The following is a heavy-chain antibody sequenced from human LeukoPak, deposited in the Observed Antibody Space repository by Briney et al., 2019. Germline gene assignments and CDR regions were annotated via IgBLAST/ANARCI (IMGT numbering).Heavy chain of an antibody. CDR3: ARQDYYDSSGYPDY. D-gene: IGHD3-22*01. CDR2: IYYSGST. Sequence: SETLSLTCTVSVGSISSSSYYWGWIRQPPGKGLEWIGSIYYSGSTYYNPSLKSRVTISVDTSKNQFSLKLSSVTAADTAVYYCARQDYYDSSGYPDYWGQGTLVTVSS. CDR1: VGSISSSSYY. J-gene: IGHJ4*02. V-gene: IGHV4-39*01.